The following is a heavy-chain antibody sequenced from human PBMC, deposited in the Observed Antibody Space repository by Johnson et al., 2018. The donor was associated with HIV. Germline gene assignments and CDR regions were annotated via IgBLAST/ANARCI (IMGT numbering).Heavy chain of an antibody. D-gene: IGHD6-13*01. CDR2: INWNGGST. J-gene: IGHJ3*02. Sequence: VQLVESGGGLVQPGGSLRLSCAASGFTFSSYDMHWVRQATGKGLEWVSGINWNGGSTGYADSVKGRFTISRDNAKNSLYLQMNSLKTEDTAVYYCAKHISAADHAFDIWGQGTMVTVSS. CDR1: GFTFSSYD. V-gene: IGHV3-20*04. CDR3: AKHISAADHAFDI.